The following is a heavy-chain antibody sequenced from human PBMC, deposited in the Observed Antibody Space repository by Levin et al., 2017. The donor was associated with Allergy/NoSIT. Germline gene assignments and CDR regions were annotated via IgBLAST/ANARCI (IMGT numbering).Heavy chain of an antibody. CDR1: GFTFGDYA. D-gene: IGHD3/OR15-3a*01. Sequence: PGGSLRLSCTASGFTFGDYAMSWFRQAPGKGLEWVGFIRSKAYGGTTEYAASVKGRFTISRDDSKSIAYLQMNSLKTEDTAVYYCTRVMIFGLGRRTYYMDVWGKGTTVTVSS. V-gene: IGHV3-49*03. CDR2: IRSKAYGGTT. J-gene: IGHJ6*03. CDR3: TRVMIFGLGRRTYYMDV.